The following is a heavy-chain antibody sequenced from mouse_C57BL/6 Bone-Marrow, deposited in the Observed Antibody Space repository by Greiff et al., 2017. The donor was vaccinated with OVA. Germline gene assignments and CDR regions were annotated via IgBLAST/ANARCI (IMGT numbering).Heavy chain of an antibody. CDR1: GYTFTSYW. Sequence: VQLQQSGTVLVRPGASVKMSCKTSGYTFTSYWMHWVKQRPGQGLAWIWAIYPGNSHTSYNQKFKGKATLTAVTSSRTAYMELSSLTNEDSAVYYCTRGIYDGYLWFAYWGKGTLVTVSA. CDR2: IYPGNSHT. V-gene: IGHV1-5*01. J-gene: IGHJ3*01. CDR3: TRGIYDGYLWFAY. D-gene: IGHD2-3*01.